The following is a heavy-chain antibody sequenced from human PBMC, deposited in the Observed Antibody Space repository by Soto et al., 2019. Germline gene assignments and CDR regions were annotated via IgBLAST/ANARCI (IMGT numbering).Heavy chain of an antibody. CDR2: IIPIFGTA. CDR1: GGTFSSYA. V-gene: IGHV1-69*01. CDR3: ARGSRGAAAGTLLHYYYYGMDV. J-gene: IGHJ6*02. D-gene: IGHD6-13*01. Sequence: QVQLVQSGAEVKKPGSSVKVSCKASGGTFSSYAISWVRQAPGQGLEWMGGIIPIFGTANYAQKFQGRVTITADESTSKAKMGLSSLKSEDTAVYYCARGSRGAAAGTLLHYYYYGMDVWGQGTTVTVSS.